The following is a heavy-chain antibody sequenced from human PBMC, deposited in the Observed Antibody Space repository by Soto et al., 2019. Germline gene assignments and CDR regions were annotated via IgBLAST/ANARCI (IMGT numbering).Heavy chain of an antibody. D-gene: IGHD2-15*01. J-gene: IGHJ5*02. Sequence: ASVKVSCKASGGTFSSYAISWVRQAPGQGLEWMGGIIPIFGTANYAQKFQGRVTITADESTSTAYMELSSLRSEDTAVYYCARGNNCSGGSCYPGTWFDPWGQGTLVTVSS. CDR2: IIPIFGTA. CDR3: ARGNNCSGGSCYPGTWFDP. V-gene: IGHV1-69*13. CDR1: GGTFSSYA.